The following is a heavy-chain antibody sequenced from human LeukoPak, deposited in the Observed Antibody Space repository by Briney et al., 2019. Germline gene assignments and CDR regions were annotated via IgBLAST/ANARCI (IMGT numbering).Heavy chain of an antibody. CDR3: ARWYSSGWAFDY. J-gene: IGHJ4*02. Sequence: SETLSLTCTVSGGAISSYYWNWIRQPPGKGLEWIGYVHYSGSTKYNPSLKSRVTISVDTSKNQFSLKLSSVIAADTAVYHCARWYSSGWAFDYWGQGTLVTVSS. D-gene: IGHD6-19*01. CDR1: GGAISSYY. V-gene: IGHV4-59*08. CDR2: VHYSGST.